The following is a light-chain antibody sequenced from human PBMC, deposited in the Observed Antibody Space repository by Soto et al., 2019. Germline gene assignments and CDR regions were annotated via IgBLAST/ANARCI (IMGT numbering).Light chain of an antibody. V-gene: IGKV3-11*01. CDR3: QQRAKWPPGFT. CDR2: DAS. Sequence: DIVLTQSPATLSLSPGERATLSCRASQSVGSYLAWYQQKPGQAPRLLIYDASNRAAGIPARFSGSGSGTDFTLTISSLEPDDFAVYYCQQRAKWPPGFTFGPGTKVDIK. CDR1: QSVGSY. J-gene: IGKJ3*01.